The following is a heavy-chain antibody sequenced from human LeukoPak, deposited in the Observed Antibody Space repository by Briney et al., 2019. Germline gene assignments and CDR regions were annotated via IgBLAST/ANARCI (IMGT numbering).Heavy chain of an antibody. CDR3: ARGRSWYPHWYFDL. CDR2: IYTSGST. J-gene: IGHJ2*01. D-gene: IGHD6-13*01. V-gene: IGHV4-4*07. Sequence: PSETLSLTCTVSGGSISSYYWNWIRQPAGKGLEWIGRIYTSGSTNYNPSPKSRVTIPVDTSKNQFSLKLSSVTAADTAVYYCARGRSWYPHWYFDLWGRGTLVTVSS. CDR1: GGSISSYY.